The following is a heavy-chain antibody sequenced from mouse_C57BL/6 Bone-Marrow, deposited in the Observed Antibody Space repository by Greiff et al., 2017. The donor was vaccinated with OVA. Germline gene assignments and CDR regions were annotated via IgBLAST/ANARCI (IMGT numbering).Heavy chain of an antibody. D-gene: IGHD4-1*01. Sequence: QVQLQQPGAELVKPGASVKLSCKASGYTFTSYWMNWVKQRPGQGLEWIGMIHPNSGSTNYNEKFKSKATLTVDTSYSTAYMQLSSLTSEDSAVYYGARGGGLGGYFDVWGTGTPVTVSS. CDR2: IHPNSGST. CDR1: GYTFTSYW. V-gene: IGHV1-64*01. CDR3: ARGGGLGGYFDV. J-gene: IGHJ1*03.